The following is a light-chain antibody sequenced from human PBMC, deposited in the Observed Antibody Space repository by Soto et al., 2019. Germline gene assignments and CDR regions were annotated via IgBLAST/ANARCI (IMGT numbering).Light chain of an antibody. CDR1: SIDVGLYDY. CDR2: EVT. V-gene: IGLV2-8*01. CDR3: SSYGGNSNYV. Sequence: SALTQPPSASGSPGQSVTISCTGTSIDVGLYDYVSWYQQHPGKVPKLLIYEVTQRPSGVPDRFSGSKSGNTASLTVSGLQAEDEADYYCSSYGGNSNYVFGTGTKVPVL. J-gene: IGLJ1*01.